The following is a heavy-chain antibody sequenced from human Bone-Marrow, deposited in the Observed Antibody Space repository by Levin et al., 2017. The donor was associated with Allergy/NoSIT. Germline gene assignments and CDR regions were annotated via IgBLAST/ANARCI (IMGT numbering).Heavy chain of an antibody. V-gene: IGHV5-10-1*01. CDR3: ARLGVAASGIGK. D-gene: IGHD6-25*01. CDR2: IAPSNSSI. J-gene: IGHJ4*02. CDR1: GYMFTSYW. Sequence: VASVKVSCQGSGYMFTSYWISWVRHLPGRGLEWMGRIAPSNSSIKYSPSFQGHVTISVDKSISTAYLQWSSLKASDTAMYYCARLGVAASGIGKWGQGTLVTVSS.